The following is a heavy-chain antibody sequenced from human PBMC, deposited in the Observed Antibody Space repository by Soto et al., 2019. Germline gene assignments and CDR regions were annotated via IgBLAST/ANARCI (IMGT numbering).Heavy chain of an antibody. D-gene: IGHD3-9*01. V-gene: IGHV3-64D*06. J-gene: IGHJ5*02. Sequence: GGSLRLSCSASGFTFSEYSMHWVRQAPGKGLQYVSTISSDGDITYYADSVKGRFTISRDNSKNTLYLQMNSLRPEDTAVYYCVKVSTFYDILTGYYSTNFFDPWGQGSLVTVSS. CDR3: VKVSTFYDILTGYYSTNFFDP. CDR1: GFTFSEYS. CDR2: ISSDGDIT.